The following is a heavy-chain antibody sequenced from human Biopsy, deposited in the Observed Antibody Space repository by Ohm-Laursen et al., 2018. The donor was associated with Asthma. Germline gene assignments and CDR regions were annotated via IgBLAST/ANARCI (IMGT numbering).Heavy chain of an antibody. Sequence: TLSLTCTVSGDSISSGGHYWNWIRQEPGKGLEWIGNIYDSGRTYYKSSLKSRITISVDSSKNQLSLTLTSVTAADTAIYYCARGVDYGGNHVDSWGQGILVTVSA. CDR1: GDSISSGGHY. CDR3: ARGVDYGGNHVDS. V-gene: IGHV4-31*03. CDR2: IYDSGRT. D-gene: IGHD4-23*01. J-gene: IGHJ4*02.